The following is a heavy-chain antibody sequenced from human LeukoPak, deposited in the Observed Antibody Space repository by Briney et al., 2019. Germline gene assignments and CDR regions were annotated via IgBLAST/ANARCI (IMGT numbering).Heavy chain of an antibody. V-gene: IGHV3-23*01. Sequence: GGSLRLSCAASGFTFSTYTMNWVRQAPGEGLEWVSAISGSGGSTYYADSVKGRFTISRDNSKNTLYLQMNSLRAEDTAVYYCAKGVSTVGRQYYFDYWGQGTLVTVSS. CDR1: GFTFSTYT. CDR3: AKGVSTVGRQYYFDY. CDR2: ISGSGGST. D-gene: IGHD4-11*01. J-gene: IGHJ4*02.